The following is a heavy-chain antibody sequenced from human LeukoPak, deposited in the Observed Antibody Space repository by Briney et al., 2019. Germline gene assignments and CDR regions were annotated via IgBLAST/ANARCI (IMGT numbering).Heavy chain of an antibody. D-gene: IGHD2-15*01. CDR3: AREPYFRSGGNYYYYYGMDV. CDR2: INPSGGST. J-gene: IGHJ6*02. CDR1: GYTFTCYY. V-gene: IGHV1-46*01. Sequence: ASVKVSCKASGYTFTCYYMHWVRQAPGQGLEWMGIINPSGGSTSYAQKFQGRVTMTRDTSTSTVYMELSSLRSEDTAVYYCAREPYFRSGGNYYYYYGMDVWGQGTTVTVSS.